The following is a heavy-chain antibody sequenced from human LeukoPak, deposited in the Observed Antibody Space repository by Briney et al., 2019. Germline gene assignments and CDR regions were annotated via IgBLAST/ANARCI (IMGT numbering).Heavy chain of an antibody. D-gene: IGHD3-3*01. CDR1: GGSISSGSYY. CDR2: IYTSGST. CDR3: ARGYDRNGAFDI. V-gene: IGHV4-61*02. Sequence: SETLSLTCTVSGGSISSGSYYWSWIRQPAGRGLEWIGRIYTSGSTNYNPSLKSRVTISVDTSKNQFSLKLSSVTAADTAVYYCARGYDRNGAFDIWGQGTMVTVSS. J-gene: IGHJ3*02.